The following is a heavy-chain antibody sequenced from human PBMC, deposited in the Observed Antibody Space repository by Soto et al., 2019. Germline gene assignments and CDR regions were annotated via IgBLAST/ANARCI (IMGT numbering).Heavy chain of an antibody. V-gene: IGHV4-61*01. CDR3: ARDIRGYSRAFDY. Sequence: SETLSLTCTVYGGSVSSGSYYWTWIRQPPGKGLEWIGYIYYDGSTNYNPSLKSRVTISVDTSKNQFSLKLTSVTAADTAVYYCARDIRGYSRAFDYWGQGTLVTVSS. CDR1: GGSVSSGSYY. CDR2: IYYDGST. J-gene: IGHJ4*02. D-gene: IGHD5-18*01.